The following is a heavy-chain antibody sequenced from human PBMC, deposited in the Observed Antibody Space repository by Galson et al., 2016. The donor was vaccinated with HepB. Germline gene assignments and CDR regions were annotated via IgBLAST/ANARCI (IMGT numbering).Heavy chain of an antibody. CDR2: IDGSGQYT. CDR3: AGCGGACFSGEYYYYYMNV. V-gene: IGHV3-23*01. D-gene: IGHD2-21*02. J-gene: IGHJ6*03. CDR1: GFTFRSYG. Sequence: SLRLSCAASGFTFRSYGMHWVRQAPGKGLEWVSAIDGSGQYTYYADSVKGRFTITRDNSKDTLYLQMNSLRNEDTAVYFCAGCGGACFSGEYYYYYMNVWGKGTTVSVSS.